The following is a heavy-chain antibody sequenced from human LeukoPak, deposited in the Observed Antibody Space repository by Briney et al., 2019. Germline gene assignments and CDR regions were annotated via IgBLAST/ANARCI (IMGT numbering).Heavy chain of an antibody. J-gene: IGHJ3*01. D-gene: IGHD3-3*01. Sequence: GGSLRLSCAASGFTFSNCAMTWVRQAPGKGMEWVSVITGSGGSTYYSDSVKGRFTISRDNSKNMVYLQMSSLTAEDTALYYSAKDVTIFGGAGSAFDVWGQGTMVTVSS. CDR3: AKDVTIFGGAGSAFDV. CDR1: GFTFSNCA. CDR2: ITGSGGST. V-gene: IGHV3-23*01.